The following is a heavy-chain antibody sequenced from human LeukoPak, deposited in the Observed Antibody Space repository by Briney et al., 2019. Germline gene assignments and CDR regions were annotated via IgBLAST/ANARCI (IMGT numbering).Heavy chain of an antibody. CDR2: ISGSGGST. CDR1: GFTFSNYA. Sequence: PGGSLRLSCAASGFTFSNYAMSWVRQAPGKGLEWVSSISGSGGSTYYVDSVKGRFTISRDNSKNTLHLQMNILRAEDTAAYYCATLGGNVAFWGQGTLVTVSS. CDR3: ATLGGNVAF. V-gene: IGHV3-23*01. J-gene: IGHJ4*02. D-gene: IGHD4-23*01.